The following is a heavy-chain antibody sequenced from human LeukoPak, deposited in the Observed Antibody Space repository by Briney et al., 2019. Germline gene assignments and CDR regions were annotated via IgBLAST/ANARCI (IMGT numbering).Heavy chain of an antibody. D-gene: IGHD2-15*01. CDR3: ARDSGDCSGGNCYHDAFDI. J-gene: IGHJ3*02. Sequence: GGSLRLSCAASGFTFSSYAMSWVRQAPGKGLEWVSDIYSGGNTYYSDSVKGRFTISRDNSKNTLYLQMNRLRAEDTAVYYCARDSGDCSGGNCYHDAFDIWGQGTMVTVSS. V-gene: IGHV3-53*01. CDR1: GFTFSSYA. CDR2: IYSGGNT.